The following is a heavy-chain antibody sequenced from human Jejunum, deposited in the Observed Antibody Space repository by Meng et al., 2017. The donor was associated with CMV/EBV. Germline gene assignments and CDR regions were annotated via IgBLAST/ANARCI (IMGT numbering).Heavy chain of an antibody. CDR3: ARMTYSSSPVD. CDR1: GDSISGSTYY. D-gene: IGHD6-6*01. Sequence: HRRLPESGPGLVKPSETLSLTCIVSGDSISGSTYYWGWIRQPPGKGLEWIGNIYYSGSTYYTPSLKSRVSISVDTSTNQFSLRLSSMTAADTAVYYCARMTYSSSPVDWGQGTLVTVSS. CDR2: IYYSGST. J-gene: IGHJ4*02. V-gene: IGHV4-39*07.